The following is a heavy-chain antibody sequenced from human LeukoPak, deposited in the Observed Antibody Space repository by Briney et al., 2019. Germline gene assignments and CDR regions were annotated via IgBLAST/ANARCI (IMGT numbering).Heavy chain of an antibody. CDR1: GFTFSGSA. J-gene: IGHJ4*02. CDR3: TRLGIAVVGSDY. V-gene: IGHV3-73*01. Sequence: GGSLRLSCAASGFTFSGSAMHWVRQASGKGLEWVGRIRTKPNSYATEYATSVKGRFTISRDDSKNTTYLQMNSLKIEDTALYYCTRLGIAVVGSDYWGQGTLVTVSS. CDR2: IRTKPNSYAT. D-gene: IGHD6-13*01.